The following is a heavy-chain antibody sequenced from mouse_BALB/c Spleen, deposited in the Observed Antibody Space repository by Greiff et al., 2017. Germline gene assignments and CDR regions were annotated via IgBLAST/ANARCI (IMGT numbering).Heavy chain of an antibody. CDR2: ISYDGSN. J-gene: IGHJ1*01. D-gene: IGHD2-14*01. CDR1: GYSITSGYY. Sequence: EVQLVESGPGLVKPSQSLSLTCSVTGYSITSGYYWNWIRQFPGNKLEWMGYISYDGSNNYNPSLKNRISITRDTSKNQFFLKLNSVTTEDTATYYSARGDYRYDGVRKLDVWGAGTTVTVSS. V-gene: IGHV3-6*02. CDR3: ARGDYRYDGVRKLDV.